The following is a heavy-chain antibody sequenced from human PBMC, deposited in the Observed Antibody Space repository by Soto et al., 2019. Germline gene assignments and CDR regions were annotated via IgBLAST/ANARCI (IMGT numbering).Heavy chain of an antibody. CDR2: IYHSGST. Sequence: SETLCLTCAVAGGSSSGGGYSWSWIRQPPGKGLEWIGYIYHSGSTYYNPSLKSRVTISVDRSKNQFSLKLSSVTAADTAVYYCTRGGDAYKNGHWGQGTLVTVSS. J-gene: IGHJ1*01. D-gene: IGHD2-21*01. CDR3: TRGGDAYKNGH. V-gene: IGHV4-30-2*01. CDR1: GGSSSGGGYS.